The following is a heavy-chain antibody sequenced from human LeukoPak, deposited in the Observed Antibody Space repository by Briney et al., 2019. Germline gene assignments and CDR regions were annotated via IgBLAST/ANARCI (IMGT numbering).Heavy chain of an antibody. CDR2: ISGSGGST. J-gene: IGHJ4*02. CDR3: AKDPMVRRLTYDY. Sequence: PGGSLRLSCAASGFTFGRYAMTWVRQAPGKGLEWVSAISGSGGSTYYADSVKGRFTISRDNSKNTLYLRMNSLRAEDTAVYYCAKDPMVRRLTYDYWGQGTLVTVSS. V-gene: IGHV3-23*01. CDR1: GFTFGRYA. D-gene: IGHD3-10*01.